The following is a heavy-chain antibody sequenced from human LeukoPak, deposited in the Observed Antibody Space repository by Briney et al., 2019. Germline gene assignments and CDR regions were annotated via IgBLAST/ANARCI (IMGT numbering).Heavy chain of an antibody. D-gene: IGHD3-10*01. J-gene: IGHJ5*02. CDR2: ISSNGGST. CDR3: ARGLLWFGELLFPPWFDP. CDR1: GFTFSSYA. V-gene: IGHV3-64*01. Sequence: GGSLRLSCAASGFTFSSYAMHWVRQAPGKGLEYVSAISSNGGSTYYANSVKGRFTISRDNSKNTLYLQMGSLRAEDMAVYYCARGLLWFGELLFPPWFDPWGQGTLVTVSS.